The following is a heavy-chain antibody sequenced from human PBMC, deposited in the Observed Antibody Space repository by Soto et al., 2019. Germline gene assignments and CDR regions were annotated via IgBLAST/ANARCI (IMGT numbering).Heavy chain of an antibody. Sequence: QITLKESGPTLVKPTQTLTLTCTFSGFSLSTCGVGVGWIRQPPGKDLEWLVLIYWEYDKRYSPSLKSRLTITKDTSKNQVVLTMTNMDPVDTATYYCAHRGWLQSTAYYFDYWGQGTLVTVSS. V-gene: IGHV2-5*02. CDR3: AHRGWLQSTAYYFDY. J-gene: IGHJ4*02. D-gene: IGHD5-12*01. CDR2: IYWEYDK. CDR1: GFSLSTCGVG.